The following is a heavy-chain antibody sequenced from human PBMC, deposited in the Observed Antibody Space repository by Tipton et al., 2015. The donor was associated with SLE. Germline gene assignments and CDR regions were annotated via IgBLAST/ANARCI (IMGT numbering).Heavy chain of an antibody. D-gene: IGHD2-21*02. J-gene: IGHJ4*02. CDR1: GFMFSSYS. CDR3: ATELLDVFDY. Sequence: SLRLSCAASGFMFSSYSMNWVRQAPGKGLEWVSSISSSSSYIYYADSVKGRFTISRDNAKNTLYLQMNSLRAEDTAVYYCATELLDVFDYWGQGTLVTVSS. CDR2: ISSSSSYI. V-gene: IGHV3-21*01.